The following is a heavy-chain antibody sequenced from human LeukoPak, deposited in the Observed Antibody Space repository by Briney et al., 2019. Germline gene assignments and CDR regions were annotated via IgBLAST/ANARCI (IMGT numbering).Heavy chain of an antibody. CDR3: ARRGRYSSSWNWFDP. D-gene: IGHD6-13*01. Sequence: PSETLSLTCTVSGGSISSYYWSWIRQPPGKGLEWIGYIYYSGSTNYNPSLKSRVTISVDTSKNQFSLKLSSVTAADTAVYYCARRGRYSSSWNWFDPWGQGTLVTVSS. V-gene: IGHV4-59*08. J-gene: IGHJ5*02. CDR1: GGSISSYY. CDR2: IYYSGST.